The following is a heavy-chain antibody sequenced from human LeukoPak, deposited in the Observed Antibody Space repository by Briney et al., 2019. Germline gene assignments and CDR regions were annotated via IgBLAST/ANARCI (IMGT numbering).Heavy chain of an antibody. Sequence: PSETLSLTCTVSGGSISSYYWSWIRQPPGKGLEWIGYIYYSGSTNYNPSLKSRVTISVDTSKNQFSLKLSSVTAEDTAVYYCARELDWFDAFDIWGQGTMVTVSS. CDR3: ARELDWFDAFDI. V-gene: IGHV4-59*01. CDR2: IYYSGST. D-gene: IGHD3-9*01. CDR1: GGSISSYY. J-gene: IGHJ3*02.